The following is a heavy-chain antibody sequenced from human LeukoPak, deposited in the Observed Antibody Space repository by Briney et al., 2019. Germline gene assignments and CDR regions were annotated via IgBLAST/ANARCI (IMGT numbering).Heavy chain of an antibody. J-gene: IGHJ6*03. CDR2: IYYSGST. D-gene: IGHD4-17*01. V-gene: IGHV4-59*01. CDR1: GGSISSYY. Sequence: PSETLSLTCTVSGGSISSYYWSWIRQPPGKGLEWIGYIYYSGSTNYNPSLKSRVTISVDTSKNQFSLKLSSVTAADTAAYNCVRDLVGEGDYVKGKYYYYMDVWGKGTTVTVSS. CDR3: VRDLVGEGDYVKGKYYYYMDV.